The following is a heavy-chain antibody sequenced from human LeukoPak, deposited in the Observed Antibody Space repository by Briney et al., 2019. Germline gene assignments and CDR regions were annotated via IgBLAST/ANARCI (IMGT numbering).Heavy chain of an antibody. D-gene: IGHD2-15*01. CDR1: GGSISGYY. J-gene: IGHJ5*02. Sequence: SDTLSLTCTVSGGSISGYYWSWIRQPAGKGLEWIGQVDTSGRTNYNSSLMSRVTMSVDTSKNQFSLRLTSVTAADTAVYYCARHWSHSVAQFGRYYWFDPWGQGTLVTVSS. CDR2: VDTSGRT. CDR3: ARHWSHSVAQFGRYYWFDP. V-gene: IGHV4-4*07.